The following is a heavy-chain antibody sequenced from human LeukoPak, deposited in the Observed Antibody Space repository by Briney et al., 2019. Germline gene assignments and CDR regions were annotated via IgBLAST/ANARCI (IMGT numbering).Heavy chain of an antibody. CDR1: GGTFSSYA. J-gene: IGHJ4*02. CDR3: ARWNYELYYFDY. CDR2: IIPIFGTA. V-gene: IGHV1-69*13. D-gene: IGHD1-7*01. Sequence: SVKVSCKASGGTFSSYAISWVRQAPGQGLEWMGGIIPIFGTANYAQKFQGRVTITADESTSTAYMELSSLRSEDTAVYYCARWNYELYYFDYWGQGTLVTVSS.